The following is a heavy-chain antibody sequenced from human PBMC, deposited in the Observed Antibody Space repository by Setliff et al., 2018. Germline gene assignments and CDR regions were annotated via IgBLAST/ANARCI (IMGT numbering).Heavy chain of an antibody. CDR1: GGSISSGSYY. CDR2: IYTSGST. Sequence: SETLSLTCTVSGGSISSGSYYWSWIRQPAGKGLEWIGHIYTSGSTNYNPSLKSRVTISVDTSKNQFSLKLSSVTAADTAVYYCARAPPNRYSESWTFRYWSQGILVTISS. CDR3: ARAPPNRYSESWTFRY. D-gene: IGHD1-26*01. V-gene: IGHV4-61*09. J-gene: IGHJ4*02.